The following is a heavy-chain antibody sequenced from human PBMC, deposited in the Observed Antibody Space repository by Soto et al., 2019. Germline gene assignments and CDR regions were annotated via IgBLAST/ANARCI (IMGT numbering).Heavy chain of an antibody. CDR3: AKGHSSSDTYYYYYGMDV. Sequence: EVQLVESGGGLVQPGRSLRLSCVVSGLTFDDYAMHWVRQAPGKGLEWVAGISWSGDNIAYADSVKGRFIISRDNAKNSQYLQMNSLRAEDTALYYCAKGHSSSDTYYYYYGMDVWGQGTTVTVSS. CDR2: ISWSGDNI. D-gene: IGHD6-6*01. J-gene: IGHJ6*02. V-gene: IGHV3-9*01. CDR1: GLTFDDYA.